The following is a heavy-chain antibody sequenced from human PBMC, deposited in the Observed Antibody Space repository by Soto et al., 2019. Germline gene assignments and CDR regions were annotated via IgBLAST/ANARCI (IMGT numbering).Heavy chain of an antibody. CDR3: TKGLYYDSSRPAFDS. D-gene: IGHD3-22*01. CDR1: GVSFRSYA. V-gene: IGHV3-23*01. CDR2: ISGSAGAT. J-gene: IGHJ4*02. Sequence: EVQLLESGGGLVQPGGSLRLSCAVSGVSFRSYAMAWVRQAPGKGLEWVSGISGSAGATYYADFVKGRFAISRANSNNMLYLQMNSQRAEDTALYFCTKGLYYDSSRPAFDSWGQGALVTVSS.